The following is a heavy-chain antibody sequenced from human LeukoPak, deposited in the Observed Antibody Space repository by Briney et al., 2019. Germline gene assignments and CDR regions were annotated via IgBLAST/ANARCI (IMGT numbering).Heavy chain of an antibody. CDR1: GFTFSSYS. CDR2: ISSSSSTI. CDR3: ARVVVVPAAIFSDY. D-gene: IGHD2-2*01. J-gene: IGHJ4*02. Sequence: GGSLRPSCAASGFTFSSYSMNWVRQAPGKGLEWVPYISSSSSTIYYAGSVKGRFTISRDNAKNSLYLQMNSLRAEDTAVYYCARVVVVPAAIFSDYWGQGTLVTVSS. V-gene: IGHV3-48*01.